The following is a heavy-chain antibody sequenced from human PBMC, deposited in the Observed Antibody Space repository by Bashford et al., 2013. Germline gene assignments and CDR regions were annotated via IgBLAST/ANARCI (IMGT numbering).Heavy chain of an antibody. CDR2: INPNSGGT. V-gene: IGHV1-2*02. CDR1: GYTFTGYY. Sequence: ASVKVSCKASGYTFTGYYMHWVRQAPGQGLEWMGWINPNSGGTNYAQKFQGRVTMTRDTSISTAYMELSRLRSDDTAVYYCARSVLTRTGTTLYYFDYWGQGTLVTVSS. CDR3: ARSVLTRTGTTLYYFDY. J-gene: IGHJ4*02. D-gene: IGHD1/OR15-1a*01.